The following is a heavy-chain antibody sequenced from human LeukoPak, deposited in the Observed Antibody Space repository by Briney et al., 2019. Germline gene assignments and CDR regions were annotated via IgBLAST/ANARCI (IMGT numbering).Heavy chain of an antibody. V-gene: IGHV3-43*02. J-gene: IGHJ6*02. CDR1: GFSFDDYA. D-gene: IGHD2-2*01. CDR3: TNDACSSTSCHYYYYYGMDV. CDR2: ISGDGGSA. Sequence: QPGRSLRLSCAASGFSFDDYAMHWVRQAPGKGLEWVSLISGDGGSAYYADSVKGRFTNSKDNSKNSLYQQMNSLRTEDTALYYCTNDACSSTSCHYYYYYGMDVWGQGTTVTVSS.